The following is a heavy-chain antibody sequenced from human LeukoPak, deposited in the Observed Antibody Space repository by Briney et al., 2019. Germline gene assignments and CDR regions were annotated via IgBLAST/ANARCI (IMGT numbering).Heavy chain of an antibody. V-gene: IGHV3-21*01. D-gene: IGHD2-15*01. CDR2: ISSSSSYI. CDR1: GFTFSSFS. J-gene: IGHJ4*02. CDR3: ARVSYCSGGSCYSFDY. Sequence: GGSLRLSCAASGFTFSSFSMNWVRQAPGKGLEWVSSISSSSSYIYYADSVKGRFTISRDNAKNSPYLQMNSLRAEDTAVYYCARVSYCSGGSCYSFDYWGQGTLVTVSS.